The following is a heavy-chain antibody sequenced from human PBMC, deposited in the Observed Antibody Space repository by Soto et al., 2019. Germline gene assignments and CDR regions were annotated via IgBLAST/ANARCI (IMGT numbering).Heavy chain of an antibody. V-gene: IGHV3-30*03. CDR2: ILYDGSNK. CDR1: GFTFSSYG. Sequence: QVQLVESGGGVVQPGRSLRLSCVASGFTFSSYGMHWVRQAPGKGLEWVAAILYDGSNKYYADSVKGRFTISRDNSKNTLYLQMNSLRAEDTAVYYCARGAYYDVLTGSYSYGMDVWGQGTTVTVSS. D-gene: IGHD3-9*01. CDR3: ARGAYYDVLTGSYSYGMDV. J-gene: IGHJ6*02.